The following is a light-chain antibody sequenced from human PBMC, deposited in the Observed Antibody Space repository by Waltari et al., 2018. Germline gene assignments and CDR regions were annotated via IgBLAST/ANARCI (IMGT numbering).Light chain of an antibody. V-gene: IGLV3-1*01. CDR2: QDN. J-gene: IGLJ1*01. Sequence: SYDLTQPPSLSVSPGQTATITCSGLKLSNTYASWYQQRPGQSPVLVIYQDNKRPSGIPERFSGSNSGYTATLTISGALPMDEADYYCLVWDTTAGWTFGTGTKVTVL. CDR1: KLSNTY. CDR3: LVWDTTAGWT.